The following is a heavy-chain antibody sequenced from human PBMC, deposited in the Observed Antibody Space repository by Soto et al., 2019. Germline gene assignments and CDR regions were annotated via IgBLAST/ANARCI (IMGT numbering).Heavy chain of an antibody. Sequence: QVQLVQSGAEVKKPGASVKVSCKVSGYTLTELSMHWVRQAPGKGLEWMGGFDPEDGETIYAQKFQGRVTMTEDTSTDTAYMELSSLRSEDTAVYYCATALGDYNWSDDGGANFDYWGQGTLVTVSS. D-gene: IGHD1-1*01. CDR2: FDPEDGET. CDR1: GYTLTELS. CDR3: ATALGDYNWSDDGGANFDY. V-gene: IGHV1-24*01. J-gene: IGHJ4*02.